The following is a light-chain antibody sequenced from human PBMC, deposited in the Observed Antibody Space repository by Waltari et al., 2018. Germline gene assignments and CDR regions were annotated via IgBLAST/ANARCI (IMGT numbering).Light chain of an antibody. CDR2: SAS. J-gene: IGKJ1*01. CDR3: QQGNSFPPT. V-gene: IGKV1-12*01. Sequence: DIQMTQPPSSVSAYVGVRVRITCRASQGISDWLAWYQQKPGKAPKLLIYSASILQTGVPSRFSGSGSGTDFTLTISNLQPEDFATYFCQQGNSFPPTFGQGTKVEVK. CDR1: QGISDW.